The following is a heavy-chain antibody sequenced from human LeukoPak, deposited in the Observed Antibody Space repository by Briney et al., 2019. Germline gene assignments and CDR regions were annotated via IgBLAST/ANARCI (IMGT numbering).Heavy chain of an antibody. CDR1: GGSISSSNW. V-gene: IGHV4-4*02. D-gene: IGHD3-22*01. J-gene: IGHJ4*02. CDR3: ARERYYDSSGYYGVRTFDY. Sequence: SETLSLTCAVSGGSISSSNWWSWVRQPPGKGLEWIGEIYHSGSTNYNPSLKSRVTISVDKSKNQFSLKLSSVTATDTAVYYCARERYYDSSGYYGVRTFDYWGQGTLVTVSS. CDR2: IYHSGST.